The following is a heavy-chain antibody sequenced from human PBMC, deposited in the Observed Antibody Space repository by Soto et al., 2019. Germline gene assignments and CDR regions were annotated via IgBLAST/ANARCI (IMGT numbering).Heavy chain of an antibody. Sequence: SVKVSCKASGGTFSSYAISWVRQAPGQGLEWMGGIIPIFGTANYAQKFQGRVTITADESTSTAYMELSSLRSDDTAVYYCARDEDYGDPEFDYWGQGTLVTVS. J-gene: IGHJ4*02. V-gene: IGHV1-69*13. D-gene: IGHD4-17*01. CDR3: ARDEDYGDPEFDY. CDR2: IIPIFGTA. CDR1: GGTFSSYA.